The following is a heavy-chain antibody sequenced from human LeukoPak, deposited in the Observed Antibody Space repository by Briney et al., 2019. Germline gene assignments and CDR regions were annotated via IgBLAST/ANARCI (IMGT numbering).Heavy chain of an antibody. D-gene: IGHD2-2*01. CDR1: GFTFDDYA. Sequence: GGSLRLSCAASGFTFDDYAMHLVRQASGKGLEWVSGISWNSGSIGYADSVKGRFTISRDNAKNSLYLQMNSLRAEDTALYYCAKDLGYQDYWGQGTLVTVSS. CDR3: AKDLGYQDY. V-gene: IGHV3-9*01. CDR2: ISWNSGSI. J-gene: IGHJ4*02.